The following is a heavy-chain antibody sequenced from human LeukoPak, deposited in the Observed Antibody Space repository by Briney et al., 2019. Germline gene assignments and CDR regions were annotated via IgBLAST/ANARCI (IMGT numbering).Heavy chain of an antibody. J-gene: IGHJ6*03. D-gene: IGHD2-15*01. CDR3: AKNGDRGAYCSGGSCYPYYYYYIDV. V-gene: IGHV3-23*01. Sequence: GGSLRLSCAASGFTFSSYGMSWVRQAPGKGLEWVSAISATGGTTYYADSVKGRFTISRDNSKNTLYLQMNRLRAEDTAIYYCAKNGDRGAYCSGGSCYPYYYYYIDVWGKGTTVTISS. CDR2: ISATGGTT. CDR1: GFTFSSYG.